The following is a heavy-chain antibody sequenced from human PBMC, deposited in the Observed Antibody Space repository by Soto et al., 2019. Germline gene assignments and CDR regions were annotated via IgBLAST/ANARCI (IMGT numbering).Heavy chain of an antibody. D-gene: IGHD6-13*01. J-gene: IGHJ6*03. Sequence: ASVKVSCKASGYTFTGYYMHWVRQAPGQGLEWMGWINPNSGGTNYAQKFQGWVTMTRDTSISTAYMELSRLRSDDTAVYYCARDNGDRIAAAGLGSYYYDMVVWGKGTTVNVSS. V-gene: IGHV1-2*04. CDR2: INPNSGGT. CDR1: GYTFTGYY. CDR3: ARDNGDRIAAAGLGSYYYDMVV.